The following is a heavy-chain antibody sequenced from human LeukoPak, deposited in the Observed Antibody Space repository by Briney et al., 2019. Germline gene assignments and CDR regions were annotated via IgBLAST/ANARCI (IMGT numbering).Heavy chain of an antibody. V-gene: IGHV1-2*02. D-gene: IGHD3-16*01. Sequence: ASVKVSCKASGYTFTGCNMHWVRQAPRQGLEWMGWIDPNSGATNYAQKFQGRVTMTRDTSISTAYMELSRLRSDDTAMYYCARVGLSRGEAFDIWGQGTMVTVSS. CDR1: GYTFTGCN. CDR3: ARVGLSRGEAFDI. J-gene: IGHJ3*02. CDR2: IDPNSGAT.